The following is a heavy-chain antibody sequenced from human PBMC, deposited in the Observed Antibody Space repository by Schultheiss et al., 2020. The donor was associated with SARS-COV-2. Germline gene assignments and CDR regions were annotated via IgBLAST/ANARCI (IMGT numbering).Heavy chain of an antibody. V-gene: IGHV4-4*07. J-gene: IGHJ6*02. CDR2: IYTSGST. Sequence: SQTLSLTCTVSGGSISSYYWSWIRQPAGKGLEWIGRIYTSGSTNYNPSLKSRVTMSVDTSKNQFSLKLSSVTAADTAVYYCARGDYGSGSPRTLMDVWGQGTMVTVSS. CDR1: GGSISSYY. CDR3: ARGDYGSGSPRTLMDV. D-gene: IGHD3-10*01.